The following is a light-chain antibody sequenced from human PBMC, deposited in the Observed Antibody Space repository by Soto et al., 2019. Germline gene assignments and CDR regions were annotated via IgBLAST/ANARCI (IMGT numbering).Light chain of an antibody. Sequence: QSVLTQPPSAAGSPGQSVTISCTGTSNDVGIYNSVSWYQQHPGKAPKLMIYEVTKRPSGVPDRFSGSKSGNTASLTVSGPQAEDEANYYCSSYEGSNPYVFGTGTKVTAL. J-gene: IGLJ1*01. V-gene: IGLV2-8*01. CDR2: EVT. CDR3: SSYEGSNPYV. CDR1: SNDVGIYNS.